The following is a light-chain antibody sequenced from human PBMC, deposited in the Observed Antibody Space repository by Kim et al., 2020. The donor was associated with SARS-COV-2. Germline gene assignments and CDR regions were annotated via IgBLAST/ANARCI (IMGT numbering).Light chain of an antibody. CDR1: NIEGKS. V-gene: IGLV3-21*04. CDR3: QVWDTTSDHPMV. CDR2: YDS. Sequence: SYELTQPPSVSVAPGKTANITCGGDNIEGKSVHWYQQKPGQAPVLAINYDSDRPSGIPERFSGSNSGNTATLTISRVEAGDEADYYCQVWDTTSDHPMVFGGGTQLTVL. J-gene: IGLJ3*02.